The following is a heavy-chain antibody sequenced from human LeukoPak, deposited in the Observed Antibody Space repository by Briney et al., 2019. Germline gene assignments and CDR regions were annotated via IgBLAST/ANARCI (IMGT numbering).Heavy chain of an antibody. CDR3: ATGAYGFDAFDI. V-gene: IGHV4-59*08. Sequence: SETLSLTCTVSGGSISRYYWSWIRQPPGKRLEWIGPIYYSGSTKYNPSLKSRVTMSVNTSKNQLSLKLNSVTAADTAVYYCATGAYGFDAFDIWGQGTMVTVSS. J-gene: IGHJ3*02. CDR1: GGSISRYY. CDR2: IYYSGST. D-gene: IGHD3-10*01.